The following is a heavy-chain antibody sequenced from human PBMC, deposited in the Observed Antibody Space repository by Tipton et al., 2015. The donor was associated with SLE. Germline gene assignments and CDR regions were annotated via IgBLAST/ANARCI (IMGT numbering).Heavy chain of an antibody. CDR2: IYYSGST. V-gene: IGHV4-39*01. CDR1: GGSISSSNYY. Sequence: GLVKPSETLSLTYTVSGGSISSSNYYWGWIRQPPGKGLEWIGSIYYSGSTYYNPSLKSRVTISVDTSRNQFSLKLSSVTAADTAVYYCARKVVVEREIDYWGQGTLVTVSS. J-gene: IGHJ4*02. D-gene: IGHD5-24*01. CDR3: ARKVVVEREIDY.